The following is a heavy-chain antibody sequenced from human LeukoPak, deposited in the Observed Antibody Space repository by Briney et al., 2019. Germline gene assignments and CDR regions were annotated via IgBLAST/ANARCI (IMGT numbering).Heavy chain of an antibody. J-gene: IGHJ4*02. V-gene: IGHV3-21*01. Sequence: GGSLRLSCAASGFTFSSYSMNWVRQAPGKGLEWVSSISRDNSYINYADSVKGRFTISRDNAKNSLYLQMNSLRAEDTAVYYCARDRGSGYDFENWGQGTLVTVSS. CDR3: ARDRGSGYDFEN. CDR1: GFTFSSYS. D-gene: IGHD5-12*01. CDR2: ISRDNSYI.